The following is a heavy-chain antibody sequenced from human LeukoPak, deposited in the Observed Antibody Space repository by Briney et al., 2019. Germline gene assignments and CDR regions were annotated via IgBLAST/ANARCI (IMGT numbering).Heavy chain of an antibody. CDR1: GGTFSSYA. V-gene: IGHV1-69*05. D-gene: IGHD6-19*01. CDR2: IIPIFGTS. Sequence: SVKVPCKAPGGTFSSYAISWVQQAPGQGLEWMGRIIPIFGTSNYAQKFQGRFTITTDESTSTAYMELSSLRSEDTAVYYCARSSIGYSSRWLTIWGQGTLVTVSS. J-gene: IGHJ4*02. CDR3: ARSSIGYSSRWLTI.